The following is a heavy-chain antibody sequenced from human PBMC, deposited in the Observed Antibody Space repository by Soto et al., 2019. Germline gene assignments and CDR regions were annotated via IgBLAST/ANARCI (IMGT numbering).Heavy chain of an antibody. CDR1: GCNFSSYD. CDR2: IGTAGDT. Sequence: GGFLRLSCAASGCNFSSYDMHWVRQATGKGLEWVSAIGTAGDTYYPGSVKGRFTISRENAKNSLYLQMNSLRAEDKAVYYCAREESSADYYYGMDVWGQGTTVTVSS. J-gene: IGHJ6*02. V-gene: IGHV3-13*01. CDR3: AREESSADYYYGMDV.